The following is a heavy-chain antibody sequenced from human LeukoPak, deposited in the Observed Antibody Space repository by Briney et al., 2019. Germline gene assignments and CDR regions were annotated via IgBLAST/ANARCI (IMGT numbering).Heavy chain of an antibody. Sequence: SQTLSLTCAISGDSVSSNSAAWNWIRQSPSRGLEWLGRTYYRSKSYNDYAVSVKSRITINPDTSKNQFSLQLSSVTAADTAVYYCAMNYYDSSRYYGMVAFDIWGQGTMVTVSS. CDR1: GDSVSSNSAA. V-gene: IGHV6-1*01. J-gene: IGHJ3*02. CDR2: TYYRSKSYN. D-gene: IGHD3-22*01. CDR3: AMNYYDSSRYYGMVAFDI.